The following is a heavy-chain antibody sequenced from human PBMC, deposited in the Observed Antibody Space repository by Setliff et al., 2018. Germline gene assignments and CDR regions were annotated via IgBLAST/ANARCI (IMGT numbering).Heavy chain of an antibody. J-gene: IGHJ6*03. CDR3: ARMSGFQYIDV. V-gene: IGHV4-34*01. CDR2: VYTSWST. Sequence: SQTLSLTCVVYGGSFSGYYWSWIRQPPGKGLEWIGQVYTSWSTNYNPSLKSRVAISLDTSKNQFSLSLTSVTAADTAVYYCARMSGFQYIDVWDKGTTVTVSS. D-gene: IGHD3-3*01. CDR1: GGSFSGYY.